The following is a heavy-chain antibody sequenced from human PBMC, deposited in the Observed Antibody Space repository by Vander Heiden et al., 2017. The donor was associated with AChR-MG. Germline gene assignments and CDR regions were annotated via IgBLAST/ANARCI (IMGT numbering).Heavy chain of an antibody. CDR2: INHSGST. CDR3: ARRASSGWVFDY. J-gene: IGHJ4*02. CDR1: GGSFSGYY. V-gene: IGHV4-34*01. Sequence: QVQLQQWGAGLLKPSETLSLTCAVYGGSFSGYYWSWIRQPPGKGLEWIWEINHSGSTNYNPSLKSRVTISVDTSKNQFSLKLSSVTAADTAVYYCARRASSGWVFDYWGQGTLVTVSS. D-gene: IGHD6-19*01.